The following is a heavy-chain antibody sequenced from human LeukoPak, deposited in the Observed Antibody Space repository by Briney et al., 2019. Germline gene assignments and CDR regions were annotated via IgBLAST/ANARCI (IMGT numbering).Heavy chain of an antibody. CDR1: GGSISSSNW. CDR2: IYHSGST. D-gene: IGHD1-26*01. J-gene: IGHJ2*01. V-gene: IGHV4-4*02. CDR3: ARLPAGGALGDWYFDL. Sequence: SETLSLTCAVSGGSISSSNWWSWVRQPPGKGLEWIGEIYHSGSTNYNPSLKSRVTISVDTSKNQFSLKLSSVTAADTAVYYCARLPAGGALGDWYFDLWGRGTLVTVSS.